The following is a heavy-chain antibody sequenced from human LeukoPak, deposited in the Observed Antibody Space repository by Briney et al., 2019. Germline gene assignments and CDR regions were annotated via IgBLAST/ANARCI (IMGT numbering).Heavy chain of an antibody. V-gene: IGHV4-59*01. CDR2: IYYSGST. CDR3: ARHRTKSTFDY. Sequence: PSETLYLTCTVSGGSISSCYWSGIRQPPGKALEWIGYIYYSGSTNYNPSLKSRVTISVDTSKNQFSLKLSSVTAADAAVYYCARHRTKSTFDYWGQGTLVTVSS. CDR1: GGSISSCY. D-gene: IGHD1-7*01. J-gene: IGHJ4*02.